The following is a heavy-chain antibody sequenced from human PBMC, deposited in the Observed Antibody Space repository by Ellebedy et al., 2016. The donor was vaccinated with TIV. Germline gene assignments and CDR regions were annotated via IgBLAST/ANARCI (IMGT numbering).Heavy chain of an antibody. D-gene: IGHD6-6*01. CDR1: GYTFTTYG. Sequence: ASVKVSCKASGYTFTTYGISWVRQAPGEGLEWMGGIIPMFGTTNYAQKFQDRVTITADKSTSTVYMGLSSLRPEDTAVYYCAREGREYNTPSQYFQHWGQGTLVTVSS. CDR2: IIPMFGTT. CDR3: AREGREYNTPSQYFQH. V-gene: IGHV1-69*06. J-gene: IGHJ1*01.